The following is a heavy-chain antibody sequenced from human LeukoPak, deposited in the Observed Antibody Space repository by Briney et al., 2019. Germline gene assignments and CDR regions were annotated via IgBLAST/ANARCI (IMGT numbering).Heavy chain of an antibody. V-gene: IGHV5-51*01. CDR3: ARRYCSSTTCYAGSDY. CDR1: GYNFTNYW. D-gene: IGHD2-2*01. Sequence: GESLKISCKGSGYNFTNYWIAWVRQMPGKGLEWKGIIYPGDSDTRYSPSFQGQVTISADKSISTAYLQWSSLKASDTAMYYCARRYCSSTTCYAGSDYWGQGTLVTVS. CDR2: IYPGDSDT. J-gene: IGHJ4*02.